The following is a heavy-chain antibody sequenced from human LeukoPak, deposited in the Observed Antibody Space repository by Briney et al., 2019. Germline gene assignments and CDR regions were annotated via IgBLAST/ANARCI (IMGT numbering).Heavy chain of an antibody. D-gene: IGHD2-15*01. CDR1: GGSISSSSYY. V-gene: IGHV4-39*07. J-gene: IGHJ5*02. Sequence: NPSETLSLTCTVSGGSISSSSYYWGWIRQPPGKGLEWIGSIYYSGSTYYNPSLKSRVTISVDTSKNQFSLKLSSVTAADTAVYYCAREHCSGGSCYRNWFDPWGQGTLVTVSS. CDR3: AREHCSGGSCYRNWFDP. CDR2: IYYSGST.